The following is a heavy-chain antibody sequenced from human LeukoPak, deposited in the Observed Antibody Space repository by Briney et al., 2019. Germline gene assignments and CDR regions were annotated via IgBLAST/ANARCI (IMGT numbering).Heavy chain of an antibody. CDR1: GYTFTGYY. J-gene: IGHJ4*02. V-gene: IGHV1-2*02. CDR2: MNPNSGGT. Sequence: ASVKVSCKASGYTFTGYYLHWVRQAPGQGLEWMGWMNPNSGGTNSAQKFQGRVTMTRDTSISTAYMVLGSLTSDDTAVYYCTREDYWGQGTLVTVSS. CDR3: TREDY.